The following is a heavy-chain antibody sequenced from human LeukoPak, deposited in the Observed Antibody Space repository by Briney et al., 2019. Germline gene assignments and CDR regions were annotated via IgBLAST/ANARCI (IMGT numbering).Heavy chain of an antibody. Sequence: PGGSLRLSCAASGFTFSSYAMSWVRQAPGKGLEWVSAISGSGGSTYYADSVKGRFTISRDNAKNSLYLQMNSLRDEDTAVYYCARARVGADYWGQGTLVTVSS. CDR3: ARARVGADY. D-gene: IGHD1-26*01. CDR1: GFTFSSYA. J-gene: IGHJ4*02. V-gene: IGHV3-23*01. CDR2: ISGSGGST.